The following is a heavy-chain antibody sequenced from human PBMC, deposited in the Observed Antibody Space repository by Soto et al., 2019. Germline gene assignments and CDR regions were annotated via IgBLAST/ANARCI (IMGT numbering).Heavy chain of an antibody. Sequence: ASVKVSCKASGYTFTSYYMHWVRQAPGQGLEWMGIINPSNGNTSYAQKLQGRVTMTTDTSTSTAYMELSSLRSDDTAVYYCARAYGTNGVCYYYYNMDVWGQGTTVTVSS. D-gene: IGHD2-8*01. CDR3: ARAYGTNGVCYYYYNMDV. CDR1: GYTFTSYY. V-gene: IGHV1-46*01. J-gene: IGHJ6*02. CDR2: INPSNGNT.